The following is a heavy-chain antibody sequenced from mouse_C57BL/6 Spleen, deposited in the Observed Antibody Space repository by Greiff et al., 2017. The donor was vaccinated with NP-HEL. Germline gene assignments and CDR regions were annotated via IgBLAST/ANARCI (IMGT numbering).Heavy chain of an antibody. J-gene: IGHJ2*01. D-gene: IGHD2-5*01. CDR2: ISSGGSYT. Sequence: EVQLVESGGDLVKPGGSLKLSCAASGFTFSSYGTSWVRQTPDKRLEWVATISSGGSYTYYPDSVKGRFTISRDNAKNTLYLQMSSLKSEDTAMYYCARHTNSNYGVYFDYWGQGTTLTVSS. CDR3: ARHTNSNYGVYFDY. CDR1: GFTFSSYG. V-gene: IGHV5-6*01.